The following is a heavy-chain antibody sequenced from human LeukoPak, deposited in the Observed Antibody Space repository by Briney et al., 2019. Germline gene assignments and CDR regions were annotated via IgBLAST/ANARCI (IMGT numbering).Heavy chain of an antibody. J-gene: IGHJ6*03. Sequence: SVKVSCKASGGTFSSYAISWVRQAPGQGLEWMGGIIPIFGTANYAQKFQGRVTITADKSTSTAYMELSSLRSEDTAVYYCARGGGSSSWYQWYYYYYMDVWGKGTTVTVSS. CDR3: ARGGGSSSWYQWYYYYYMDV. D-gene: IGHD6-13*01. V-gene: IGHV1-69*06. CDR1: GGTFSSYA. CDR2: IIPIFGTA.